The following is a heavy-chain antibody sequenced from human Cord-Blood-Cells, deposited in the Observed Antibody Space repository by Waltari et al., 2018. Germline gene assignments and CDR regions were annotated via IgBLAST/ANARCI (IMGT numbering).Heavy chain of an antibody. J-gene: IGHJ4*02. CDR3: ARGHGDIDY. D-gene: IGHD4-17*01. CDR1: GYSISSGYY. Sequence: QVQLQESGPGLVKPSETLSLTCAVSGYSISSGYYWGGIRQPPGKGLEWIGSIYHSGSTYYNPSLKSRVTISVDTSKNQFSLKLSSVTAADTAVYYCARGHGDIDYWGQGTLVTVSS. CDR2: IYHSGST. V-gene: IGHV4-38-2*01.